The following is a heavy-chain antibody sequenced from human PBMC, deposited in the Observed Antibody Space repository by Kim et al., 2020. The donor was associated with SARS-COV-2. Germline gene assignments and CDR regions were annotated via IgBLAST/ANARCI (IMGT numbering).Heavy chain of an antibody. J-gene: IGHJ4*02. CDR3: AGRSLVDVAPGY. V-gene: IGHV4-39*01. Sequence: SETLSLTCTVSGDSIINSSYYWVCKRQPPGKGLVWIGYIYYGRPLYYNPSLRSRVIISVDTSKNQFSLRLTSVTAAATSVYYCAGRSLVDVAPGYGAQGT. CDR1: GDSIINSSYY. CDR2: IYYGRPL. D-gene: IGHD2-8*02.